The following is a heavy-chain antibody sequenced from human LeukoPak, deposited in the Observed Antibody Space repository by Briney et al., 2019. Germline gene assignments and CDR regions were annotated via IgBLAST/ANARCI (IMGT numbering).Heavy chain of an antibody. D-gene: IGHD3-22*01. CDR3: ATGSDSSGYTAFDI. CDR2: IYSGGST. CDR1: GLTVSSNY. J-gene: IGHJ3*02. V-gene: IGHV3-53*01. Sequence: GGSLRLSCAASGLTVSSNYMSWVRQAPGQGLEWVSIIYSGGSTNYADSVKGRFTISRDNSKNTLYLQMNNLRAEDTAVYYCATGSDSSGYTAFDIWGQGTMVTVSS.